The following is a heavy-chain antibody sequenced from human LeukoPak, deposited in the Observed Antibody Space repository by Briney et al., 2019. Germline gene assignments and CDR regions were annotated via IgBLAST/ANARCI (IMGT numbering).Heavy chain of an antibody. Sequence: ASVKVSCKASGYTFTSYYMHWVRQAPGQGLEWMGIINPSCGSTSYAQKFQGRVTMTRDTSTSTVYMELSSLRSEDTAVYYCAREILSYSSSWYAETHYYYYGMDVWGQGTTVTVSS. CDR3: AREILSYSSSWYAETHYYYYGMDV. J-gene: IGHJ6*02. V-gene: IGHV1-46*01. D-gene: IGHD6-13*01. CDR2: INPSCGST. CDR1: GYTFTSYY.